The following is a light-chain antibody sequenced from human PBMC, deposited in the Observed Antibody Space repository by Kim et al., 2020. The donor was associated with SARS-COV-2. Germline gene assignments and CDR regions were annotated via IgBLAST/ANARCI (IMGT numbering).Light chain of an antibody. CDR3: HQYSSLPLT. CDR1: KS. Sequence: KSLSWYQQRPGKAPELLISDASTLATGVPSRIRGSGSGTDFNFTIASLQPEDIATYYCHQYSSLPLTFGGGTKVDIK. V-gene: IGKV1-33*01. J-gene: IGKJ4*01. CDR2: DAS.